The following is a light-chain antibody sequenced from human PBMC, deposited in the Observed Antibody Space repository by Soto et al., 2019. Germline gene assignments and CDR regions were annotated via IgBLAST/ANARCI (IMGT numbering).Light chain of an antibody. CDR2: EDN. CDR3: QSYGV. Sequence: NFMLTQPHSVSESPGKTVTISCTRSSGSIASNYVQWYQQRPGSAPTTVIYEDNQRPSGVPDRFSGSIDSSSNSASLTISGLKTEDEAEYYCQSYGVFGTGTKVTVL. CDR1: SGSIASNY. V-gene: IGLV6-57*04. J-gene: IGLJ1*01.